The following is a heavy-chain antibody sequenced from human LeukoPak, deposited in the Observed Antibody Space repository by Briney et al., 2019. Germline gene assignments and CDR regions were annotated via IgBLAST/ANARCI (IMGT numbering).Heavy chain of an antibody. CDR3: ASGKGVYDFGWLDP. CDR2: MYAGDGGA. CDR1: GFTVTYTY. V-gene: IGHV3-66*02. J-gene: IGHJ5*02. D-gene: IGHD3-3*01. Sequence: LSGGSLRPSCAASGFTVTYTYMSWALQTPGKGLEWASGMYAGDGGAYYADSVKGRFTISRDHSQNMVHLQMNCLRIEDTAVYFCASGKGVYDFGWLDPWGQGTPVSVSS.